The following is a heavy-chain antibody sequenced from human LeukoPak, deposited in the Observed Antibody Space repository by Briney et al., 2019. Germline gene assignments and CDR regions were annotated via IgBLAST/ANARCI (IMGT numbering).Heavy chain of an antibody. CDR3: ARGCGGDCRGWFDP. J-gene: IGHJ5*02. V-gene: IGHV4-59*01. D-gene: IGHD2-21*02. CDR1: GDSISSYY. Sequence: PSETLSLTCTVSGDSISSYYWSWIRQPPGKGLEWIGYIYYSGSTNYNPSLKSRVTISVDTSKNQFSLKLSSVTAADTAVYYCARGCGGDCRGWFDPWGQGTLVTVSS. CDR2: IYYSGST.